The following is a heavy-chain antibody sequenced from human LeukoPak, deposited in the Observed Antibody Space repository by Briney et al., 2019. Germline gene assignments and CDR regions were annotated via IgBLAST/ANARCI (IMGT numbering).Heavy chain of an antibody. J-gene: IGHJ4*02. CDR2: INPSGGST. CDR3: ARGYLYYYDSSGLFDY. D-gene: IGHD3-22*01. CDR1: GYTFTSYY. V-gene: IGHV1-46*01. Sequence: GASVKVSCKASGYTFTSYYMHWVRQAPGQGLEWMGIINPSGGSTSYAQMFQGRVTMTRDTSTSTVYMELSSLRSEDTAVYYCARGYLYYYDSSGLFDYWGQGTLVTVSS.